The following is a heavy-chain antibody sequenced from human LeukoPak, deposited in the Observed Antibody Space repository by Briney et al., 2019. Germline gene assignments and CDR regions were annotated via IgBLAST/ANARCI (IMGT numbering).Heavy chain of an antibody. CDR1: GYTFTSYA. Sequence: ASVKVSCKASGYTFTSYAMNWVRQAPGQGLEWMGWINTNTGNPTYAQGFIGRFVFSLDTSVSTAYLQISSLKAEDTAVYYCARDLRLLWFGELGWFDPWGQGTLVTVSS. CDR2: INTNTGNP. D-gene: IGHD3-10*01. CDR3: ARDLRLLWFGELGWFDP. V-gene: IGHV7-4-1*02. J-gene: IGHJ5*02.